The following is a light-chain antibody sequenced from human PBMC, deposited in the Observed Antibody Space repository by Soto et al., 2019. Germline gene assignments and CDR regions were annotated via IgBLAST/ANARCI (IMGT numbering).Light chain of an antibody. V-gene: IGKV3-15*01. CDR2: DAS. CDR3: QQYDNWLPET. Sequence: IVMTQSPATLSVSPGERATLSCRASQAISDNLAWYQQKPGQPPRLVIYDASTRATGIPARFSGGGSGTEYTLTTSSRQSEDFAVYYCQQYDNWLPETFGQGTKVDIK. CDR1: QAISDN. J-gene: IGKJ1*01.